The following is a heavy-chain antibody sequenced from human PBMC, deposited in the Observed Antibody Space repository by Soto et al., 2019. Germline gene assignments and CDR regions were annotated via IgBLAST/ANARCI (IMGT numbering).Heavy chain of an antibody. CDR3: ATMGTPATGLYYFDY. D-gene: IGHD2-15*01. J-gene: IGHJ4*02. V-gene: IGHV4-30-4*01. Sequence: QVQLQESGPGLVKPSQTLSLTCTVSGGSISSGNYYWSWIRQPPGKGLEWIGFISYSGSAYYNPSLKSRVTIAVDTSKNQFSLNLSFVTAADTVVYYCATMGTPATGLYYFDYWGQGTLVTVSS. CDR2: ISYSGSA. CDR1: GGSISSGNYY.